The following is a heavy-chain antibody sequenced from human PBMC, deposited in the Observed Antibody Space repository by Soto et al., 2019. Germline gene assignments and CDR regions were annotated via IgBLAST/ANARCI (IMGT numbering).Heavy chain of an antibody. J-gene: IGHJ4*02. CDR2: ISAYNGNT. CDR1: GYTFTSYG. CDR3: AREPQYYYDSSGYYPLDY. V-gene: IGHV1-18*04. Sequence: ASVKVSCKASGYTFTSYGISWVRQAPGQGLEWMGWISAYNGNTNYAQKLQGRVTMTTDTSTITAYMELRSLRSDDTAVYYCAREPQYYYDSSGYYPLDYWGQGTLVTVSS. D-gene: IGHD3-22*01.